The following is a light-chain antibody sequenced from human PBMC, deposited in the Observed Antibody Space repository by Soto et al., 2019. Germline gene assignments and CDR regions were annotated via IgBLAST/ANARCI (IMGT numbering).Light chain of an antibody. V-gene: IGLV2-11*01. Sequence: QSVLTQPRSVSGSPGQSVTISCTGTSSDVGGYNYVFWYQQHPGKAPKLMIYDVSKRPSGVPDRFSGSKSGNTASLTISGLQAEDEADYYCCSYAGSYTLEVFGGGTKVTVL. CDR2: DVS. CDR3: CSYAGSYTLEV. J-gene: IGLJ2*01. CDR1: SSDVGGYNY.